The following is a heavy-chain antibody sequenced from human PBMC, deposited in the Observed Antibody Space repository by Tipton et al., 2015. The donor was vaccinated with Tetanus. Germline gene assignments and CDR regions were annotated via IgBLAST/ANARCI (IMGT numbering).Heavy chain of an antibody. Sequence: TLSLTCTVSGGSISSYYWSWIRQPPGKGLEWIGYIYYSGSTNYNPSLKSRVTISVDTSKNQFSLKLSSVTAADTAVYYCASITLRARRSYFDYWGQGTLVTVSS. J-gene: IGHJ4*02. V-gene: IGHV4-59*12. D-gene: IGHD1-14*01. CDR3: ASITLRARRSYFDY. CDR1: GGSISSYY. CDR2: IYYSGST.